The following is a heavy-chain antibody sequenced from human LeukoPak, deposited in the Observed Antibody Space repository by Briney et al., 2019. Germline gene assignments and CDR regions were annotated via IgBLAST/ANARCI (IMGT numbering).Heavy chain of an antibody. V-gene: IGHV3-73*01. CDR1: GFTFSGSA. J-gene: IGHJ4*02. D-gene: IGHD6-25*01. Sequence: GRSLRLSCAASGFTFSGSAMHWVRQASGKGLEWVGRIRSKANSYATAYAASVTGRFTISRDDSKNTAYLQMNSLKTEDTAVYFCTGGGSGGGGGVEYWGQGTLVTVSS. CDR3: TGGGSGGGGGVEY. CDR2: IRSKANSYAT.